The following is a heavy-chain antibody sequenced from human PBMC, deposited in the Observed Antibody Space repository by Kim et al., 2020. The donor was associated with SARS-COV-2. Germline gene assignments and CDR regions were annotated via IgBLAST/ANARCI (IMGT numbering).Heavy chain of an antibody. V-gene: IGHV1-18*01. CDR1: GYTFTSYG. J-gene: IGHJ6*02. CDR2: ISAYNGNT. Sequence: ASVKVSCKASGYTFTSYGISWVRQAPGQGLEWMGWISAYNGNTNYAQKLQGRVTMTTDTSTSTAYMELRSLRSDDTAVYYCARGETYYDILTGYYPYYYYGMDDWGQGTTVTVSS. D-gene: IGHD3-9*01. CDR3: ARGETYYDILTGYYPYYYYGMDD.